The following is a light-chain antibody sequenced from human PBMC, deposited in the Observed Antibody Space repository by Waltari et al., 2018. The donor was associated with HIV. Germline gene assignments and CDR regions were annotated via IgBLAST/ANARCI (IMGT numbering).Light chain of an antibody. V-gene: IGLV1-47*01. CDR3: AAWADVLSAWV. CDR2: AND. J-gene: IGLJ3*02. CDR1: NSNVAITS. Sequence: QSVLTHPPSVSGTPGQRVTIPCSGTNSNVAITSVSWYQHLPGAAPQLLIFANDQRPLGVPDRFSGSKSGTSASLAISGLRSEDEADYDCAAWADVLSAWVFGGGTKLSVL.